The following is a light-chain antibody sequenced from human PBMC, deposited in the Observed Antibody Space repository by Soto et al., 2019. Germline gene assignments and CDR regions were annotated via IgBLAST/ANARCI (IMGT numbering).Light chain of an antibody. CDR2: KAS. V-gene: IGKV1-5*03. Sequence: DIQITQSPSTLSGSLGDRVTLPCRASQTVSSELAWYHQKPGQAPKLLIYKASTITSGVPSRFSGSGSGTEFTLTISSLQSDDFAAYYCQQYNSCPRAFGQGTKVDI. CDR1: QTVSSE. CDR3: QQYNSCPRA. J-gene: IGKJ1*01.